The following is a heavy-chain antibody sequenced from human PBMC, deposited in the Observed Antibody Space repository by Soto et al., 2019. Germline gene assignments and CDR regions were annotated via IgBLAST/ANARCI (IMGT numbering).Heavy chain of an antibody. CDR3: AHPLSGPGDSTWFDP. J-gene: IGHJ5*02. D-gene: IGHD2-21*01. V-gene: IGHV2-5*02. Sequence: QITLKESGPTLVKPTQTLTLACTFSGFSLSTSGVGVGWIRQPPGKALEWLALIYWDDDKRYSPSLKSRLTITKDTSKNQVVLTMTNMDPVDTATYYCAHPLSGPGDSTWFDPWGQGTLVTVSS. CDR1: GFSLSTSGVG. CDR2: IYWDDDK.